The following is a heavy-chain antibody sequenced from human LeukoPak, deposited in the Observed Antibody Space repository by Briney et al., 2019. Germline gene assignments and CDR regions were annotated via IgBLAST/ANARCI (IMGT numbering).Heavy chain of an antibody. D-gene: IGHD5-18*01. V-gene: IGHV4-34*01. Sequence: SETLSLTCAVYGGSFSGYYRSWIRQPPGKGLEWIGEINHSGSTNYNPSLKSRVTISVDTSKNQFSLKLSSVTAADTAVYYCARELVDTATKARHYFDYWGQGTLVTVSS. J-gene: IGHJ4*02. CDR1: GGSFSGYY. CDR2: INHSGST. CDR3: ARELVDTATKARHYFDY.